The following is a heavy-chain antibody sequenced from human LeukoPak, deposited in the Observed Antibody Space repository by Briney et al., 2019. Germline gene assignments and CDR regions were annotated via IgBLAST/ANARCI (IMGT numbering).Heavy chain of an antibody. CDR1: GFLFSNSW. D-gene: IGHD2-2*01. V-gene: IGHV3-7*05. J-gene: IGHJ4*02. Sequence: GGSLRLSCADSGFLFSNSWMAWVRQAPGKGLEWLANINQDGSAKTCVDSVQGRFTISRDNAKNSLYLQMNSLRAEDTAVYYCSRDQRYCSSSSCPWEPFDYWGQGTLVTVSS. CDR2: INQDGSAK. CDR3: SRDQRYCSSSSCPWEPFDY.